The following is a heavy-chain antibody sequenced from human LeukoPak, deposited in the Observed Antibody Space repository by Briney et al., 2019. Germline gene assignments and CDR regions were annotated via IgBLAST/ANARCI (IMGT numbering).Heavy chain of an antibody. CDR2: ISSSVTTV. CDR1: GFTFRDYY. J-gene: IGHJ4*02. Sequence: GGSLRLSCAASGFTFRDYYMAWIRQAPGKGLEWVSHISSSVTTVYYADSVRGRFTLSRDNAKNSVSLQMNSLRAEDTAVYYCARDKRKGIVGSTKPYFDYWGQGTLVTVSS. D-gene: IGHD1-26*01. CDR3: ARDKRKGIVGSTKPYFDY. V-gene: IGHV3-11*04.